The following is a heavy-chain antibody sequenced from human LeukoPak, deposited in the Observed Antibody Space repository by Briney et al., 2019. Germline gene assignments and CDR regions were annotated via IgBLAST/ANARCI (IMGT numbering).Heavy chain of an antibody. CDR1: GGYISSHY. J-gene: IGHJ6*02. CDR3: ARESLWDETYGMDV. CDR2: VYYSGST. Sequence: PSETLSLTCTVSGGYISSHYWSWIRQPPGEGLEWIGYVYYSGSTNYNPSLMSRVTMSVDTSKNQFSLKLSSVTAADTAVYYCARESLWDETYGMDVWGQGTTVTVSS. V-gene: IGHV4-59*11. D-gene: IGHD1-26*01.